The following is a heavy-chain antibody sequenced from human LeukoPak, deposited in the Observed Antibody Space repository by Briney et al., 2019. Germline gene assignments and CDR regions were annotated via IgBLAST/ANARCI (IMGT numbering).Heavy chain of an antibody. V-gene: IGHV4-34*01. CDR1: GGSFSGYY. J-gene: IGHJ4*02. CDR3: AKDGGGIAAAGQIDY. D-gene: IGHD6-13*01. CDR2: INHSGST. Sequence: SETLSLTCAVYGGSFSGYYWSWIRQPPGKGLEWIGEINHSGSTNYNPSLKSRVTIPVDTSKNQFSLKLSSVTAADTAVYYCAKDGGGIAAAGQIDYWGQGTLVTVSS.